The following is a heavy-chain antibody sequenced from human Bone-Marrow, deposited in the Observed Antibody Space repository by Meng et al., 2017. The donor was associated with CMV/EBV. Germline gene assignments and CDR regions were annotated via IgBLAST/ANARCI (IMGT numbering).Heavy chain of an antibody. Sequence: ASVKVSCKASGYTFSDYYIHWVRQAPGQGPEWMGWINPNGGGTDYAQKFEGRVTMTRDTSITTAYMELSGLRFDDTAVYYCARTDIVATIYFGYWGQGKQVTVSS. J-gene: IGHJ4*02. CDR2: INPNGGGT. CDR3: ARTDIVATIYFGY. V-gene: IGHV1-2*02. CDR1: GYTFSDYY. D-gene: IGHD5-12*01.